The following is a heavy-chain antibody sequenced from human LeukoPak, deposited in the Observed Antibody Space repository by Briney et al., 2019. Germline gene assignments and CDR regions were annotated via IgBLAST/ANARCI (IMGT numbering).Heavy chain of an antibody. J-gene: IGHJ3*02. D-gene: IGHD3-3*01. Sequence: GASVKVSCKASGYTFTSYYMHWVRQAPGQGLEWMGIINPSGGSTSYAQKFQGRVTITRNTSISTAYMELSSLRSEDTAVYYCATGYYDFWSVFADAFDIWGQGTMVTVSS. CDR1: GYTFTSYY. CDR3: ATGYYDFWSVFADAFDI. CDR2: INPSGGST. V-gene: IGHV1-46*01.